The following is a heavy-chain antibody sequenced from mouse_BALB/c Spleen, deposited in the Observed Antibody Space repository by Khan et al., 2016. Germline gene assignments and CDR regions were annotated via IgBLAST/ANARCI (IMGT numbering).Heavy chain of an antibody. CDR3: AREPLRRDWYFDV. Sequence: VQLKESGPGLVAPSQSLSITCTVSGFSLTGYGVNWVRQPPGKGLEWLGMIWGDGSTDYNSALKSRLSISKDNSKSQVFLKMNSLQTDDTARYYDAREPLRRDWYFDVWGAGTTVTVSS. CDR2: IWGDGST. J-gene: IGHJ1*01. CDR1: GFSLTGYG. D-gene: IGHD2-12*01. V-gene: IGHV2-6-7*01.